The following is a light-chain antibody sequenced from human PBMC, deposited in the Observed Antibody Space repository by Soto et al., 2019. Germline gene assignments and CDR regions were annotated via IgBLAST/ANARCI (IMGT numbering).Light chain of an antibody. CDR3: HQYNSWPRGT. Sequence: DIQMTQSPSTLSASVGDRVTITCRASQSISTWLAWYQQKPGKAPKLLIYDASSLESGVPSRFSGSGSGTEFTLTISSLQPEDFAVYYCHQYNSWPRGTFGPGTKVEIK. CDR2: DAS. J-gene: IGKJ3*01. V-gene: IGKV1-5*01. CDR1: QSISTW.